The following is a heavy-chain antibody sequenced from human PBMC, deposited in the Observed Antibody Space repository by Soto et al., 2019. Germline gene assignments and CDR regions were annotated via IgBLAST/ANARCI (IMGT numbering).Heavy chain of an antibody. J-gene: IGHJ5*02. V-gene: IGHV4-39*02. Sequence: TSETLSLTCTVSGVSVSGSSYYWGWIRQPPGKGLEWIGSIYYSGSTYYNPSLKSRVTISVDTSKNQFSLKLSSVTATDTAVYYCARDSNHNWFDPWGQGTLVTVSS. CDR1: GVSVSGSSYY. D-gene: IGHD4-4*01. CDR2: IYYSGST. CDR3: ARDSNHNWFDP.